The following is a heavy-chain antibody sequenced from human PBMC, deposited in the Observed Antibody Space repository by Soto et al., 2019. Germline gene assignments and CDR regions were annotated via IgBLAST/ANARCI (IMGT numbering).Heavy chain of an antibody. V-gene: IGHV4-39*01. CDR3: GRLEGLATISYYFDY. J-gene: IGHJ4*02. CDR1: GGSVSSSSYY. D-gene: IGHD3-9*01. Sequence: QLQLQESGPGLVKPSETLSLTCTVSGGSVSSSSYYWGWVRQPPGKGLEWIGSVYYSGSTYYNPSLESRVTISVDKSKSQFSLNLVSLSAADTAVYYCGRLEGLATISYYFDYWGQGALVTVSS. CDR2: VYYSGST.